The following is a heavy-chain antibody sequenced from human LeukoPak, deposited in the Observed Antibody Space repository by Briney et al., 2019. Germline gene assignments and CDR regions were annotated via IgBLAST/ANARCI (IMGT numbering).Heavy chain of an antibody. D-gene: IGHD1-20*01. J-gene: IGHJ4*02. Sequence: ASVKVSCKASGYTFTSYYMHWVRQAPGQGLEWMGWISAYNGNTNYAQKLQGRVTMTTDTSTSTAYMELRSLRSDDTAVYYCAREGGYNWNDGFDYWGQGTLVTVSS. CDR3: AREGGYNWNDGFDY. CDR1: GYTFTSYY. CDR2: ISAYNGNT. V-gene: IGHV1-18*04.